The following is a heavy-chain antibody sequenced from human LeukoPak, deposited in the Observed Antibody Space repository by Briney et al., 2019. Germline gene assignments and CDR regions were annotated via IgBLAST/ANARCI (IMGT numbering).Heavy chain of an antibody. CDR3: ARHPRYSSGWYSYFAY. D-gene: IGHD6-19*01. CDR1: ECTVRSSY. Sequence: PARSLRLSCAASECTVRSSYMSWVRQAPEKGLEWVSVIYSGGRTYYADSVKGRFTISRDNSKNSLYLQMNSLRAEDTAVYYCARHPRYSSGWYSYFAYWDQGTLVTVCS. CDR2: IYSGGRT. J-gene: IGHJ4*02. V-gene: IGHV3-53*01.